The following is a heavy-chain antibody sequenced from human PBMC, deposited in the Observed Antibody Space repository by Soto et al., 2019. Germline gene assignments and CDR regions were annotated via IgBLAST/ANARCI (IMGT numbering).Heavy chain of an antibody. CDR2: VSHDGRNT. CDR3: ATGGRQWLVTSDFNY. V-gene: IGHV3-30*03. Sequence: VQLVESGGGVVQPGRSLRLSCAASGFTFSDYAMHWVRQAQGKGLEWVAVVSHDGRNTHYADSVKGRFTIPRDSFQNTVSLQITSLRAEDTAVYYCATGGRQWLVTSDFNYWGQGALVTVSS. CDR1: GFTFSDYA. J-gene: IGHJ4*02. D-gene: IGHD6-19*01.